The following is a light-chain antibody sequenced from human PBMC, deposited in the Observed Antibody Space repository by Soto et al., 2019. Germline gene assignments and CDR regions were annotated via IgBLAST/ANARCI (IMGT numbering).Light chain of an antibody. Sequence: DIQMTQSPSSLSASIGDRVTITCRASQDIRDGLAWYQQKPGKAPKRLILGASSLQSGVPSRFSGSGSGTEFSLTISSLQPEDFVTYYCLQHTTFPWTFGQGTKVEVK. CDR1: QDIRDG. CDR3: LQHTTFPWT. J-gene: IGKJ1*01. V-gene: IGKV1-17*01. CDR2: GAS.